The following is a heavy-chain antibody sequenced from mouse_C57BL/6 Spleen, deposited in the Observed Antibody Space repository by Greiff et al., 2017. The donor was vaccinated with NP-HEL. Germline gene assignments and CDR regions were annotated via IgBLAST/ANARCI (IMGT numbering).Heavy chain of an antibody. Sequence: VQLQQSGPELVKPGASVKISCKASGYSFTGYYMNWVKQSPEKSLEWIGEINPSTGGTTNNQKFKAKATLTVDKSSSTAYMQLKSLTSEDSAVYYCARKELYYFDYWGQGTTLTVSS. V-gene: IGHV1-42*01. CDR1: GYSFTGYY. CDR3: ARKELYYFDY. CDR2: INPSTGGT. J-gene: IGHJ2*01. D-gene: IGHD4-1*01.